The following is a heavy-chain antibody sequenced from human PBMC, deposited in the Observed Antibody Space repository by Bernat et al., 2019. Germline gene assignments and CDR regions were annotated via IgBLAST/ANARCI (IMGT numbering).Heavy chain of an antibody. Sequence: QVQLVQSGAEVKKPGSSVKVSCKASGGTFSSYAISWVRQAPGQGLEWMGVIIPIFGTANYAQKFQSRVTITADESTSTAYMALSSLSSEDTAVYYCATGYCSGGSCYQVPYDYCMDVWGKGTTVTVSS. V-gene: IGHV1-69*01. CDR1: GGTFSSYA. J-gene: IGHJ6*03. D-gene: IGHD2-15*01. CDR3: ATGYCSGGSCYQVPYDYCMDV. CDR2: IIPIFGTA.